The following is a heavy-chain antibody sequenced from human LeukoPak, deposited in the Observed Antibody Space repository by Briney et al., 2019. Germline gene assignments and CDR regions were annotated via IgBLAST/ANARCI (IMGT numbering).Heavy chain of an antibody. CDR2: IWYDGSNK. CDR3: AREDSGSYHY. V-gene: IGHV3-33*01. J-gene: IGHJ4*02. CDR1: GFTFSSYA. D-gene: IGHD1-26*01. Sequence: PGGSLRLSCAASGFTFSSYAMHWVRQAPGKGLEWVAVIWYDGSNKYYADPVKGRFTISRDNSKNTLYLQMNSLRAEDTAFYYCAREDSGSYHYWGQGTLVTVSS.